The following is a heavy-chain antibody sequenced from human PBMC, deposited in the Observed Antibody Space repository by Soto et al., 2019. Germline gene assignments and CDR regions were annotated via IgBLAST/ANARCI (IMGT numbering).Heavy chain of an antibody. CDR3: ARERSFGWVDY. CDR1: GDSIGSSSYY. D-gene: IGHD3-16*01. CDR2: IYYSGNT. V-gene: IGHV4-39*07. J-gene: IGHJ4*02. Sequence: PSETLPLTCTVSGDSIGSSSYYWGWIRQPPGKGLEWIGSIYYSGNTYYNPSLKSRVTISVDTSKNQFSLKLSSVTAADTAVYYCARERSFGWVDYWGQGTLVTVSS.